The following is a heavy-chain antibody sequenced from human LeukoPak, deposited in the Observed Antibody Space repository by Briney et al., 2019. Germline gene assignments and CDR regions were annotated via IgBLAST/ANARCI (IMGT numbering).Heavy chain of an antibody. Sequence: ASVKVSCKASGYSFTSYGISWVRQAPGQGLEWMGWISAYNGNTNYAQKLQGRVTMTTDTSTSTAYMELRSLRSDDTAVYHCARVTNREGRWLPHYWGQGTLVTVSS. CDR2: ISAYNGNT. V-gene: IGHV1-18*01. CDR3: ARVTNREGRWLPHY. D-gene: IGHD5-24*01. J-gene: IGHJ4*02. CDR1: GYSFTSYG.